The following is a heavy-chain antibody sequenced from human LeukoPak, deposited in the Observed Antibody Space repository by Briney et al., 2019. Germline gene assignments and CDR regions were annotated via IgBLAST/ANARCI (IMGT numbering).Heavy chain of an antibody. J-gene: IGHJ5*02. CDR3: ARDQPHAASWFDP. D-gene: IGHD2-2*01. V-gene: IGHV3-23*01. CDR2: IHPTGIRT. CDR1: TLSFSDYG. Sequence: GGSLRLSCVASTLSFSDYGMAWVRQAPGRGLEWVSTIHPTGIRTYYADSVRGRFTISRDNSKNTVFLQIDSLRVEDTAIYYCARDQPHAASWFDPWGQGTLVTVSS.